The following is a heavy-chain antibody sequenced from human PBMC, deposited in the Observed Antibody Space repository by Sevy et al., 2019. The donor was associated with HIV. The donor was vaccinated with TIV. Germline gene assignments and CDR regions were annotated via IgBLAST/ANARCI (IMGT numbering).Heavy chain of an antibody. CDR2: ISGSGGST. V-gene: IGHV3-23*01. CDR3: AKEASVYDSSGYYFGVY. CDR1: GFTFSSYA. J-gene: IGHJ4*02. Sequence: GGSLRLSCAASGFTFSSYAMSWVRQAPGKGLEWVSAISGSGGSTYYADSVKGRFTISRDNSKNTLYLQMNSLRAEDTAVYYCAKEASVYDSSGYYFGVYLGQGTLVTVSS. D-gene: IGHD3-22*01.